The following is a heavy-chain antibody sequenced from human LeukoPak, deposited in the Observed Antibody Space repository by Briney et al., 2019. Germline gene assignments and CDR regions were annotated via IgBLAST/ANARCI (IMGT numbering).Heavy chain of an antibody. D-gene: IGHD1-26*01. Sequence: SETLSLTCAVSGGSFSGYYWSWIRQPPGKGLEWIGEINHSGSTNYNPSLKSRVTISVDTSKNQFSLKLSSVTAADTAVYYCASSGGSWDRARFDYWGQGTLVTVSS. CDR1: GGSFSGYY. V-gene: IGHV4-34*01. CDR3: ASSGGSWDRARFDY. J-gene: IGHJ4*02. CDR2: INHSGST.